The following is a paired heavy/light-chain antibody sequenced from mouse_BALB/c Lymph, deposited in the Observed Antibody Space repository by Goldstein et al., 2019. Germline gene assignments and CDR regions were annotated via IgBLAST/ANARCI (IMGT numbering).Heavy chain of an antibody. V-gene: IGHV1-14*01. Sequence: EVQLQQSGPELVKPGASVKMSCKASGYTFTSYVMHWVKQKPGQGLEWIGYINPYNDGTKYNEKFKGKATLTSDKSSSTAYMELSSLTSEDSAVYYCAREEGRDYWGQGTTLTVSS. CDR1: GYTFTSYV. J-gene: IGHJ2*01. D-gene: IGHD3-3*01. CDR3: AREEGRDY. CDR2: INPYNDGT.
Light chain of an antibody. CDR1: SSVSY. V-gene: IGKV4-57*01. J-gene: IGKJ2*01. CDR3: QQRSSYPYT. Sequence: QIVLTQSPAIMSASPGEKVTITCSASSSVSYMHWFQQKPGTSPKLWIYSTSNLASGVPARFSGSGSGTSYSLTISRMEAEDAATYYCQQRSSYPYTFGGGTKLEIK. CDR2: STS.